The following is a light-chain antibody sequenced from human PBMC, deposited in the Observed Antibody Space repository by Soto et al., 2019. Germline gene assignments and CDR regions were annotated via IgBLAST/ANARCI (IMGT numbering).Light chain of an antibody. CDR1: SSNIGSYT. Sequence: QSVLTQPPSASGTPGQRVIISCSGSSSNIGSYTINWYQQLPGTAPKLVMYSNNRRPSGVPDRFSGSKSDTSGSLAISGLQSEDEADYYCAAWDGGLNGFVFGTGTKLTVL. CDR3: AAWDGGLNGFV. J-gene: IGLJ1*01. CDR2: SNN. V-gene: IGLV1-44*01.